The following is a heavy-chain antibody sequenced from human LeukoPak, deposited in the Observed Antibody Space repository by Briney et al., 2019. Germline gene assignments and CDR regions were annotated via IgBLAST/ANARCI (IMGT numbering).Heavy chain of an antibody. CDR1: GGSISSGDYY. CDR3: ARAPYYYDSRGAFDI. D-gene: IGHD3-22*01. Sequence: PSETLSLTCTVSGGSISSGDYYWSWIRQPPGKGLEWIGYIYYSGSTNYNPSLKSRVTISVDTSKNQFSLKLSSVTAADTAVYYCARAPYYYDSRGAFDIWGQGTMVTVSS. V-gene: IGHV4-61*08. CDR2: IYYSGST. J-gene: IGHJ3*02.